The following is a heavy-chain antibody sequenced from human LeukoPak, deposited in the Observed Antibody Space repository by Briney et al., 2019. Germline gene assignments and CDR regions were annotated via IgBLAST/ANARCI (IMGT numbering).Heavy chain of an antibody. CDR2: VSSSGITT. J-gene: IGHJ5*02. Sequence: GSLRLSCAASGFTFSSYEMNWVRQAPGKGLEWVSYVSSSGITTYYADSLKGRFTVSRDNAKNSLYLQMNSLRAEDTAVYYCARQVASGFDPWGQGTLVTVSS. CDR3: ARQVASGFDP. CDR1: GFTFSSYE. V-gene: IGHV3-48*03.